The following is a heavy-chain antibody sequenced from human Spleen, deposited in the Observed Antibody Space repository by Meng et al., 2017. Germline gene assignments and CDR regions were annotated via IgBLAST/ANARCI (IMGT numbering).Heavy chain of an antibody. CDR1: GFTFSSYS. D-gene: IGHD2-2*01. J-gene: IGHJ4*02. Sequence: GGSLRLSCAASGFTFSSYSMNWVRQAPGKGLEWVSSISSSSSYIYYADSVKGRFTISRDNAKNSLYLQMNSLRAEDTAVYYCARDSYAWYRRTYHFDYWGQGALVTVSS. CDR3: ARDSYAWYRRTYHFDY. CDR2: ISSSSSYI. V-gene: IGHV3-21*01.